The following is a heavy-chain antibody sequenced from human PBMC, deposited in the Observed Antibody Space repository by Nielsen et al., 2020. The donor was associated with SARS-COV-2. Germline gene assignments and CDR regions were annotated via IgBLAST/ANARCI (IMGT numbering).Heavy chain of an antibody. CDR2: INWNGGST. CDR1: GFTFDDYG. CDR3: ARDDYGGNSDY. J-gene: IGHJ4*02. Sequence: GGSLRLSCAASGFTFDDYGMSWVRQAPGKGLEWVSGINWNGGSTGYGDSVKGRFTISRDNAKNSLYLQMNSLRAEDTALYHCARDDYGGNSDYWGQGTLVTVSS. V-gene: IGHV3-20*01. D-gene: IGHD4-23*01.